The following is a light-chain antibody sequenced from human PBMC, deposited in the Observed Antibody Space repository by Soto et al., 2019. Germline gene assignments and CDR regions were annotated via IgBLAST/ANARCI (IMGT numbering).Light chain of an antibody. V-gene: IGKV1-5*03. CDR1: QSLSSW. Sequence: DIPMTQSTSTLSASVGDRVTITCRTSQSLSSWLAWYQQKPGKAPNLLIYKASSLESGVPSRFSGSGYGKEFTLNISSLQPDDFATYYCQQYNSFPYTFGHGTKLEIK. J-gene: IGKJ2*01. CDR3: QQYNSFPYT. CDR2: KAS.